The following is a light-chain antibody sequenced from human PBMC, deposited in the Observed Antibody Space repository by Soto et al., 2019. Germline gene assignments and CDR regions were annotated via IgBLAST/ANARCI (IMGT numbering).Light chain of an antibody. Sequence: IQLTQSPSSLSASVGDRVTITCRASQGISSWLAWYQQKPGKAPKLLIYKASTLKSGVPSRFSGSGSGTEFTLTIGSLQPDDFATYYCQHYNSYSEAFGQGTKVDIK. V-gene: IGKV1-5*03. J-gene: IGKJ1*01. CDR2: KAS. CDR1: QGISSW. CDR3: QHYNSYSEA.